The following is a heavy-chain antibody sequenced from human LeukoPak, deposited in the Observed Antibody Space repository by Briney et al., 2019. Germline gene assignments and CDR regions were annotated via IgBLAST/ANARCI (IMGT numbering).Heavy chain of an antibody. CDR3: AREEVYYDSSGYYYVSKYFDY. J-gene: IGHJ4*02. V-gene: IGHV3-33*01. CDR2: IWYDGSNK. Sequence: GGSLRLSCAASGFTFSSYGMHWVRQAPGKGLEWVAVIWYDGSNKYYADSVKGRFTISRDNSKNTLYLQMNSLRAEDRAVYYCAREEVYYDSSGYYYVSKYFDYWGQGTLVTVSS. D-gene: IGHD3-22*01. CDR1: GFTFSSYG.